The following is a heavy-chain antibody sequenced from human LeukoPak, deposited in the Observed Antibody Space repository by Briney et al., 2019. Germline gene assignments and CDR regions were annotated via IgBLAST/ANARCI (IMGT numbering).Heavy chain of an antibody. CDR2: IYYSGST. Sequence: SETLSLTCTVSGGSISSSSYYWGWIRQPPGNGLEWIGSIYYSGSTYYNPSLKSRVTISVDTSKNQFSLKLSSVTAADTAVYYGARHRYGSGSFPCLFDYWGQGTLVTVSS. CDR3: ARHRYGSGSFPCLFDY. CDR1: GGSISSSSYY. D-gene: IGHD3-10*01. J-gene: IGHJ4*02. V-gene: IGHV4-39*01.